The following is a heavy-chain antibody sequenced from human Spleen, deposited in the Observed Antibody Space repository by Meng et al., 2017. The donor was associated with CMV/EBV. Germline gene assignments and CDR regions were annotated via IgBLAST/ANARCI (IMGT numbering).Heavy chain of an antibody. CDR3: GRGSWRAFDI. V-gene: IGHV3-74*03. CDR1: GFSLSSYW. Sequence: GESLKISCTASGFSLSSYWMHWVRQAPGKGLVWVSHINSDGSFTTYTDSVKGRFTISRDNSKNTLYLQMNSLRADDTAIYYCGRGSWRAFDIWGQGTVVTVSS. D-gene: IGHD6-13*01. J-gene: IGHJ3*02. CDR2: INSDGSFT.